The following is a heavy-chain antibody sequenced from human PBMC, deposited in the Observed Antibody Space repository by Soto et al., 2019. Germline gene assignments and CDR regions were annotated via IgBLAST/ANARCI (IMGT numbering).Heavy chain of an antibody. V-gene: IGHV1-46*03. CDR3: ARASGVATSPHAFDI. CDR1: GYTFTSYY. CDR2: INPSGGST. D-gene: IGHD5-12*01. Sequence: ASVKVSCKASGYTFTSYYMHWVRQAPGQGLEWMGIINPSGGSTSYAQKFQGRVTMTRDTSTSTVYMELSSLRSEDTAVYYCARASGVATSPHAFDIWGQGTTVTFSS. J-gene: IGHJ3*02.